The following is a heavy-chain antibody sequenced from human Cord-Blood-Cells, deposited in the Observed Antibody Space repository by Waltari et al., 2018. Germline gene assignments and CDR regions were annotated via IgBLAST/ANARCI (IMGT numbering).Heavy chain of an antibody. CDR1: GGSNSSGSYY. CDR3: ARETGYSSSFDY. V-gene: IGHV4-61*09. Sequence: QVQLQESGPGLVNPSQTLSLTCTVSGGSNSSGSYYWSWLRQPAGKGLEWIGYIYTSGSTNYNPSLKSRVTISVDTSKNQFSLKLSSVTAADTAVYYCARETGYSSSFDYWGQGTLVTVSS. J-gene: IGHJ4*02. CDR2: IYTSGST. D-gene: IGHD6-6*01.